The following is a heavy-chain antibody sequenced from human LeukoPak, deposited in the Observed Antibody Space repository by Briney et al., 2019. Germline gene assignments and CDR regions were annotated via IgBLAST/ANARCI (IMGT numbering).Heavy chain of an antibody. V-gene: IGHV4-39*07. CDR1: GDSINSRSYY. CDR3: ARDRLSLGAFDI. D-gene: IGHD7-27*01. CDR2: IYHSESI. Sequence: TSETLSLTCVVSGDSINSRSYYWAWLRQPPGKGLEWIGSIYHSESIYYNPSLKSRVTISLDTSKNQFSLNLSSVTAADTAVHYCARDRLSLGAFDIWGQGTMVTVSS. J-gene: IGHJ3*02.